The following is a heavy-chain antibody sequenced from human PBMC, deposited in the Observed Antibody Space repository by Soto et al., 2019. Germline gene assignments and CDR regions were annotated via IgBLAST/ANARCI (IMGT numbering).Heavy chain of an antibody. J-gene: IGHJ6*03. CDR1: GYTLTELS. Sequence: ASVKVSCKVSGYTLTELSMHWVRQAPGKGLEWMGGFDPEDGETIYAQKFQGRVTMTEDTSTDTAYMELSSLRSEDTAVYYCATVGVVGRFLEWSRGYYYMDVWGKGTTVTVSS. D-gene: IGHD3-3*01. CDR3: ATVGVVGRFLEWSRGYYYMDV. V-gene: IGHV1-24*01. CDR2: FDPEDGET.